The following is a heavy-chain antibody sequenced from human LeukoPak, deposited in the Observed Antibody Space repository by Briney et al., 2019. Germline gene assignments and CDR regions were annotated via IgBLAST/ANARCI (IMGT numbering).Heavy chain of an antibody. D-gene: IGHD3-10*01. CDR3: ARGSRNYCDSGSCYNKGNWFDP. CDR2: ITPNSGGT. CDR1: GYSFTDYY. J-gene: IGHJ5*02. V-gene: IGHV1-2*02. Sequence: ASVTVSCKTSGYSFTDYYMHWVRQAPGQGLEWMGWITPNSGGTKYEQQFQGRVTMTSDTSVSTVYIELSRLTSDDAAVYYCARGSRNYCDSGSCYNKGNWFDPWGQGTLVTVSS.